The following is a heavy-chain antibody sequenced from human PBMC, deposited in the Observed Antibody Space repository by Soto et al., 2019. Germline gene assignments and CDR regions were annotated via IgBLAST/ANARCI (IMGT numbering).Heavy chain of an antibody. Sequence: SQTLSLTCTVSGDSIRSGDYYWTWIRHPPGKGLEWIGYIYYSGRTYYNPSLKSRVSISVDTSKNQFSLNLSSVTAADTAVYYCARDGGDSYANNWFDPWGHGSLVTVS. CDR2: IYYSGRT. CDR1: GDSIRSGDYY. D-gene: IGHD5-18*01. CDR3: ARDGGDSYANNWFDP. V-gene: IGHV4-30-4*01. J-gene: IGHJ5*02.